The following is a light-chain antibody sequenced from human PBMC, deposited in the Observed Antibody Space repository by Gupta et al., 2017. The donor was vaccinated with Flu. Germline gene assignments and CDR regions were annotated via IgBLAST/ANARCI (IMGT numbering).Light chain of an antibody. CDR2: DAS. J-gene: IGKJ2*03. CDR1: QSVSSY. V-gene: IGKV3-11*01. Sequence: VLSRSPATLSLSPGERATLSCRASQSVSSYLAWYQQKPGQAPRLLIYDASNRATGIPARFSGSGSGTDFTLTISSLEPEDFAVYYCQQRSNWPPRYSFGQGTKLEIK. CDR3: QQRSNWPPRYS.